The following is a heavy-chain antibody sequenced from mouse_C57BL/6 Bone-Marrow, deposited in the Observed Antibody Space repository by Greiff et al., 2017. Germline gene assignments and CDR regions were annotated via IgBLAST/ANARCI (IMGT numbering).Heavy chain of an antibody. CDR3: ARGTTGFAY. CDR2: INPSSGYT. Sequence: QVQLQQPGAELVMPGASVKLSCKASGYTFTSYWMHWVKQRPGQGLEWIGYINPSSGYTKYNQKFKDKATLTADKSSSTAYMQLSSLTYEDSAVYYCARGTTGFAYWGQGTLVTVSA. CDR1: GYTFTSYW. V-gene: IGHV1-7*01. D-gene: IGHD1-1*01. J-gene: IGHJ3*01.